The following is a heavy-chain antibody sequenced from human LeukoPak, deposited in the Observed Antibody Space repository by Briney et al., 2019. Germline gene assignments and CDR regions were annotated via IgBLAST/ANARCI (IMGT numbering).Heavy chain of an antibody. Sequence: GGSLRLSCGSSGFTFLNYGMNWVRQAPGKGLEWVANIKQDGSEKYYVDSVKGRFTISRDNAKNSLYLQMDSLRAEDTAVYYCARHSGTYYDYWGQGTLVTVSS. J-gene: IGHJ4*02. CDR2: IKQDGSEK. V-gene: IGHV3-7*01. CDR3: ARHSGTYYDY. D-gene: IGHD1-26*01. CDR1: GFTFLNYG.